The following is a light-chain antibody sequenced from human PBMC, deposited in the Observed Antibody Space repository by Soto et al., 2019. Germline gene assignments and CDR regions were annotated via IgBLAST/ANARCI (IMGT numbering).Light chain of an antibody. CDR2: EGT. V-gene: IGLV2-23*01. Sequence: QSALTQPASVSGSPGQSITISCTGTSSDVGNYNLVSCYQQHPGKAPKLMIYEGTKRPSGVSNRFSGSKSGNTASLTISGLQAEDEADYYCCSYAGSSFYVFGTGTKVTVL. CDR1: SSDVGNYNL. J-gene: IGLJ1*01. CDR3: CSYAGSSFYV.